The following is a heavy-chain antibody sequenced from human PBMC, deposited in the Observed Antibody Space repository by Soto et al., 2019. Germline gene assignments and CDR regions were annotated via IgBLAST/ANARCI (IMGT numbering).Heavy chain of an antibody. CDR2: IYYSGST. Sequence: PSETLSLTCTVSGGSISSGGYYWSWIRQHPGKGLEWIGYIYYSGSTYYNPSLKSRVTISVDTSKNQFSLKLSSVTAADTAVYYCARDGAGGSGWYFDYWGQGTLVTVSS. J-gene: IGHJ4*02. CDR1: GGSISSGGYY. V-gene: IGHV4-31*03. D-gene: IGHD6-19*01. CDR3: ARDGAGGSGWYFDY.